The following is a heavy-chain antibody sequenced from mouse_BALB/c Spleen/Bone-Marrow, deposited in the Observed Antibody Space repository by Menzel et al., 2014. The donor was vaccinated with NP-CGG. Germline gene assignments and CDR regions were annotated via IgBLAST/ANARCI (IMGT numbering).Heavy chain of an antibody. Sequence: RPGQGLEWIGAIYPGNDDTRYTQKFKGKATLTADKSSSTAYMQLSSLASEDSAVYYCAITAYYAMDYWGQGTSVTVSS. J-gene: IGHJ4*01. D-gene: IGHD1-2*01. CDR2: IYPGNDDT. CDR3: AITAYYAMDY. V-gene: IGHV1-87*01.